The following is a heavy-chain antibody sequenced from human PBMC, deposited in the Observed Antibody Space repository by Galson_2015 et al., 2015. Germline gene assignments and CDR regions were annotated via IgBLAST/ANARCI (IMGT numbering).Heavy chain of an antibody. CDR3: ARDQNSSGWKYYYYYYGMDV. J-gene: IGHJ6*02. D-gene: IGHD6-19*01. Sequence: CAISGDSVSSNSAAWNWIRQSPSRGLEWLGRTYYRSKWYNHYAVSVKSRITINPDTSKNQFSLQLNSVTPEDTAVYYCARDQNSSGWKYYYYYYGMDVWGQGTTVTVSS. CDR1: GDSVSSNSAA. V-gene: IGHV6-1*01. CDR2: TYYRSKWYN.